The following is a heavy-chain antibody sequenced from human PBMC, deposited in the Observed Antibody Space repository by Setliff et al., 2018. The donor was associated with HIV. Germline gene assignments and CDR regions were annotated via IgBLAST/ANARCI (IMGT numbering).Heavy chain of an antibody. V-gene: IGHV3-23*01. J-gene: IGHJ4*02. Sequence: GGSLRLSCVASGFTFSTYPMSWVLQAPGKGLEWLSGINWNSFYEGYADSVKGRFTISRDNSKNTLFLQMNSLRPDDTARYFCTNDRTSWAFDYWGQGTVVTVSS. CDR1: GFTFSTYP. D-gene: IGHD2-2*01. CDR3: TNDRTSWAFDY. CDR2: INWNSFYE.